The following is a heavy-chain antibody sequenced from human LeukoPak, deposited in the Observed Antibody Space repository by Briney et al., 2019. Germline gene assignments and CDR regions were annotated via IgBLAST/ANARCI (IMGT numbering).Heavy chain of an antibody. J-gene: IGHJ4*02. D-gene: IGHD5-18*01. V-gene: IGHV1-69*06. CDR2: IIPIFGTA. CDR1: GGTFSSYA. CDR3: ARVDTAMVAGGGDY. Sequence: SVKVSCKASGGTFSSYAISWVRQAPGQGLEWMGGIIPIFGTANYAQKFQGRVTITADKSTSTAYMELSSLRSEDTAVYYCARVDTAMVAGGGDYWGQGTLVTVSS.